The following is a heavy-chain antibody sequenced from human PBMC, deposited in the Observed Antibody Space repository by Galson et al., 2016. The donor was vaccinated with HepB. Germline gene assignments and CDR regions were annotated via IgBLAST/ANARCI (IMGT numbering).Heavy chain of an antibody. CDR1: GFTFSSYA. V-gene: IGHV3-30-3*01. CDR3: ARDITIVGLVSYYFDY. J-gene: IGHJ4*02. Sequence: SLRLSCAASGFTFSSYAMHWVRQTPGKGLEWVAVISSDGSIKYYADSVKGRFTISRDNSKNTLDLHMKSLRAEDTAVYYCARDITIVGLVSYYFDYWGQGTLVTVSS. CDR2: ISSDGSIK. D-gene: IGHD3-3*01.